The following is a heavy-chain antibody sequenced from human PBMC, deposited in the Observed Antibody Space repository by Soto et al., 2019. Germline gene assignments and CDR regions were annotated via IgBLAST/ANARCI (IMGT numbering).Heavy chain of an antibody. CDR3: SRGGIVVVTAVLDY. V-gene: IGHV3-30*03. J-gene: IGHJ4*02. D-gene: IGHD2-21*02. Sequence: QVQLVESGGGVVQPGRSLRLSCVASGFTFSYYGMHWVRQAPGKGLEWVAVISYDGTNKYYADSVKGRFTISRDNSKNTLYLRMNCLRAEDTAVYYCSRGGIVVVTAVLDYWGQGTLVTVSS. CDR1: GFTFSYYG. CDR2: ISYDGTNK.